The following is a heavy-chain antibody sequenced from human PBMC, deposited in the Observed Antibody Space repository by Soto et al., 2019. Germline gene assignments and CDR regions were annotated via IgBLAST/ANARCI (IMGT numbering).Heavy chain of an antibody. CDR3: AIGRIAVAAPYNWFDP. V-gene: IGHV3-23*01. CDR2: ITGGGDNT. Sequence: EVKLLESGGGLVQPGGSLRLSCAASGFTFSSYAMSWVRQAPGKGLEWVSTITGGGDNTHYADSVKGRFTISRDNSKNTLSLQMNSLRVEDTAVYHCAIGRIAVAAPYNWFDPWGQGTLVTVSS. J-gene: IGHJ5*02. D-gene: IGHD6-19*01. CDR1: GFTFSSYA.